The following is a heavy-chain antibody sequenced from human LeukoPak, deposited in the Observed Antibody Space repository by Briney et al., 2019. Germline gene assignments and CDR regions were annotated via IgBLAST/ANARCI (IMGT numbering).Heavy chain of an antibody. V-gene: IGHV3-15*01. J-gene: IGHJ4*02. CDR2: IKSKTDGGTT. Sequence: PGGSLRLSCAASGFTFSNAWMSWVRQAPGKGLEWVGRIKSKTDGGTTDYAAPVKGRFTISRDDSKTTLYLQMNSLKTEDTAVYYCTTCVPPAAAAGIWGQGTLVTASS. CDR3: TTCVPPAAAAGI. D-gene: IGHD6-13*01. CDR1: GFTFSNAW.